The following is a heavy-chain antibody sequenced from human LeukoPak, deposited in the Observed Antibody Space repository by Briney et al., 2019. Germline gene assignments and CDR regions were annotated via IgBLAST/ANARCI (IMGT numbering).Heavy chain of an antibody. CDR2: ISSSSSYI. CDR1: RFTFNSYS. V-gene: IGHV3-21*01. J-gene: IGHJ3*02. D-gene: IGHD5-12*01. CDR3: ARTSAGYANDAFDI. Sequence: GGSLRLSCTASRFTFNSYSMNWLRQAPGKGLEWVSSISSSSSYIYYADSVKGRFTISRDNAKNSLYLQMNSLRAEDTAVYYCARTSAGYANDAFDIWGQGTMVTVSS.